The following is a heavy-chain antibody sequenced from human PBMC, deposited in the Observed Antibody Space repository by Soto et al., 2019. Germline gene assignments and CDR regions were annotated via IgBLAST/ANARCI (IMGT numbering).Heavy chain of an antibody. J-gene: IGHJ5*02. V-gene: IGHV2-5*02. Sequence: SGPKLVNTTPSLTLTSTFSGFSLSTSGVGVGWIRQPPGKALEWLALIYWDDGKSYSPSLKSRLTITTDTSKNQVVPTMTNMDPVDTATYYFAHSPCYGDYEGPNWFDPWGQGTLVTVSS. CDR1: GFSLSTSGVG. CDR3: AHSPCYGDYEGPNWFDP. D-gene: IGHD4-17*01. CDR2: IYWDDGK.